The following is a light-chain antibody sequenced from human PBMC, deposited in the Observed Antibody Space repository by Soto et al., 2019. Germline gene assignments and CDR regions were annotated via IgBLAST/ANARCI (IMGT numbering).Light chain of an antibody. J-gene: IGLJ3*02. CDR3: ISYTASSSLV. V-gene: IGLV2-8*01. CDR2: EVS. CDR1: SSDVGAYNY. Sequence: QSALTQPPSASGSPGQSVTISCTGTSSDVGAYNYVSWYQQHPGKAPKLMIYEVSQRPSGVPDRFSGSKSGNTASLTVSGLQAEDEADYYCISYTASSSLVFGGGTKLTVL.